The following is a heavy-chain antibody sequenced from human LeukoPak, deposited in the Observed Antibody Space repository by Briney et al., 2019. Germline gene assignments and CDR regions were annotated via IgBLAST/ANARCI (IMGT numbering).Heavy chain of an antibody. D-gene: IGHD2-2*02. V-gene: IGHV3-43D*04. CDR2: ISWDGGST. J-gene: IGHJ6*03. CDR1: GFNFDDYA. Sequence: PGGSLRLSCAASGFNFDDYAMYWVRQSSGKGLEWVSLISWDGGSTYYSDSVKGRFIIYRENSKNSLYLQMNSLRVADTALYYCARDRCRSSSCYTGRGMAYYMDVWGRGTTVSVSS. CDR3: ARDRCRSSSCYTGRGMAYYMDV.